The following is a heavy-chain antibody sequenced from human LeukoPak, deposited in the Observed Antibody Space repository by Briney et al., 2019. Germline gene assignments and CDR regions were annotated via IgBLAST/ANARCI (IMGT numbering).Heavy chain of an antibody. V-gene: IGHV3-53*01. D-gene: IGHD5-24*01. Sequence: GSLRLSCAGSGFTVATNYMSWVRQAPGKGLEWVSVSYTDETTYYADSVKGRFTISRDNAKNSLYLQMNSLRAEDTAVYYCARWLELMRNFDWWGQGTLVTVSS. J-gene: IGHJ4*02. CDR3: ARWLELMRNFDW. CDR1: GFTVATNY. CDR2: SYTDETT.